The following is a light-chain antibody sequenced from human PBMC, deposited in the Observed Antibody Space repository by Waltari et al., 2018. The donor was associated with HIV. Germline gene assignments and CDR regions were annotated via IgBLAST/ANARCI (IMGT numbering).Light chain of an antibody. V-gene: IGLV1-44*01. CDR3: AVWGDSLNAYV. Sequence: QSVLTRPPSSSGTPGQRLTISCSGSSSNVGSTTVNWYQHRPGAAPNLLILNTDERPSGVPNRFSGSKSGTSAARAISGLQSEDEADYYCAVWGDSLNAYVFGTGTTVTVL. CDR2: NTD. CDR1: SSNVGSTT. J-gene: IGLJ1*01.